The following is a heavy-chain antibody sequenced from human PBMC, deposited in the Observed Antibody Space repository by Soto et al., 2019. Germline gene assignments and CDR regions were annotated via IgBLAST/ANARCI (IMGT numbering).Heavy chain of an antibody. V-gene: IGHV3-73*01. J-gene: IGHJ4*02. D-gene: IGHD2-15*01. CDR1: GFTFSGSA. CDR3: TSPAGYCSGGSCSDY. Sequence: PGGSLRLSCAASGFTFSGSAMHWVRQASGKGLEWVGRIRSKANSYATAYAASVKGRFTISRDDSKNTAYLQMNSLKTEDTAVYYCTSPAGYCSGGSCSDYWGQGTLVTSPQ. CDR2: IRSKANSYAT.